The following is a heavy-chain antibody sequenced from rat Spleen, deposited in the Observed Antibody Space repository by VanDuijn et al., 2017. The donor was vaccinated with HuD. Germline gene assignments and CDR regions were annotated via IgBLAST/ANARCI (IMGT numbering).Heavy chain of an antibody. CDR3: ARRHYGYTDYFDY. CDR1: GFTFSNYD. D-gene: IGHD1-11*01. J-gene: IGHJ2*01. V-gene: IGHV5-25*01. Sequence: EVQLVESGGGLVQPGRSMKLSCAASGFTFSNYDMAWVRQAPTKGLEWVASISPSGGSTYYRDSVKGRFTISRDNTKSTLSLQMDSLRSEDTATYYCARRHYGYTDYFDYWGQGVMVPVSS. CDR2: ISPSGGST.